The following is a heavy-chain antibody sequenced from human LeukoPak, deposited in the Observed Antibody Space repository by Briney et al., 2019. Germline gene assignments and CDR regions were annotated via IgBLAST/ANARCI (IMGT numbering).Heavy chain of an antibody. D-gene: IGHD6-13*01. CDR3: AIFFSSNDAFDI. CDR1: GGSFSGYY. J-gene: IGHJ3*02. V-gene: IGHV4-34*01. CDR2: INHSGST. Sequence: SETLSLTCAVYGGSFSGYYWSWIRQPPGKGLEWIGEINHSGSTNYNPSLKSRVTISVDTSKNQFSLKLSSVTAADTAVYYCAIFFSSNDAFDIWGRGTMVTVSS.